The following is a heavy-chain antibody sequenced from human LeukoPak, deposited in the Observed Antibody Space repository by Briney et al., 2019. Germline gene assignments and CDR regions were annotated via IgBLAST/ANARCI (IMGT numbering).Heavy chain of an antibody. CDR1: GFTFSSYS. CDR2: ISSSSSTI. J-gene: IGHJ5*02. V-gene: IGHV3-48*04. CDR3: ARDVARSMVRGVKRHNWFDP. Sequence: GGSLRLSCAASGFTFSSYSMNWVRQAPGKGLEWVSYISSSSSTIYYADSVKGRFTISRDNAKNSLYLQMNSLRAEDTAVYYCARDVARSMVRGVKRHNWFDPWGQGTLVTVSS. D-gene: IGHD3-10*01.